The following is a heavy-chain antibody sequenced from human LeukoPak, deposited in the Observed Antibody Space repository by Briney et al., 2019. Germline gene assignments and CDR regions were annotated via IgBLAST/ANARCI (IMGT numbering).Heavy chain of an antibody. Sequence: ASVKVSCKASGNTFTSYDVNWVRQATGQGLEWMGWMNPNSGNAGYAQKFQGRVTMTRNTSISTAYMELSSLRSEDTAVYYCARVVRRGYNWFDPWGQRTLVTVSS. V-gene: IGHV1-8*01. CDR2: MNPNSGNA. CDR3: ARVVRRGYNWFDP. J-gene: IGHJ5*02. CDR1: GNTFTSYD. D-gene: IGHD3-10*01.